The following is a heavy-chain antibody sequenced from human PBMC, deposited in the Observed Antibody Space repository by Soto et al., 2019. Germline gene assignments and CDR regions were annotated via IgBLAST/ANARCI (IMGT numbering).Heavy chain of an antibody. D-gene: IGHD2-21*02. V-gene: IGHV4-59*01. CDR1: GGSISGYY. Sequence: SETLSLTCTVSGGSISGYYWSWIRQPPGKGLEWIGNVYYSGGAKYNPSVKRRVSISVDTSKNQFPLNLSSVTAADTAVYYCTRDGDGRMTTNPYYYYGMDVWGPGITVTVSS. CDR2: VYYSGGA. J-gene: IGHJ6*02. CDR3: TRDGDGRMTTNPYYYYGMDV.